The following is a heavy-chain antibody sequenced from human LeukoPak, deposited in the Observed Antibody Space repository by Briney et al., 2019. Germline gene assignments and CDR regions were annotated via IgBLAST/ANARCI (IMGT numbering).Heavy chain of an antibody. V-gene: IGHV3-7*01. CDR3: ARDLSIAARPYYYYGMDV. D-gene: IGHD6-6*01. J-gene: IGHJ6*02. CDR2: IKQDGSEK. Sequence: GGSLRLSCAASGFTFSSYWMSSVRQAPGKGLEWVANIKQDGSEKYYVDSVKGRFTISRDNAKNSLYLQMNSLRAEDTAVYYCARDLSIAARPYYYYGMDVWGQGTTVTVSS. CDR1: GFTFSSYW.